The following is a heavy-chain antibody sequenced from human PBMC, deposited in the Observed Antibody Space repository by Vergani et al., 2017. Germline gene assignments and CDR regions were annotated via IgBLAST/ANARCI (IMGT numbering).Heavy chain of an antibody. D-gene: IGHD4-17*01. V-gene: IGHV3-30*02. CDR1: GFTFSSYG. CDR3: AKELNGDYVRGAAPDY. J-gene: IGHJ4*02. CDR2: IRYDGSNK. Sequence: QVQLVESGGGVVQPGGSLRLSCAASGFTFSSYGMHWVRQAPGKGLEWVAFIRYDGSNKYYADSVKGRFTISRDNSKNTLYLQMNSLRAEDTAVYYCAKELNGDYVRGAAPDYWGQGTLVTVSS.